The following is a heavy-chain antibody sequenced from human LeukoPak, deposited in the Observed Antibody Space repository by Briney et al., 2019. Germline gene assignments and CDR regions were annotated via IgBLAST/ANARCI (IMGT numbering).Heavy chain of an antibody. CDR1: GGTFSSYA. D-gene: IGHD3-22*01. J-gene: IGHJ4*02. Sequence: SVKVSCKASGGTFSSYAISWVRQAPGQGLEWMGRIIPIFGTANYAQKFQGGVTITADKSTSTAYMELSSLRSEDTAVYYCASCWYYDSSGYYHLGYWGQGTLVTVSS. V-gene: IGHV1-69*06. CDR2: IIPIFGTA. CDR3: ASCWYYDSSGYYHLGY.